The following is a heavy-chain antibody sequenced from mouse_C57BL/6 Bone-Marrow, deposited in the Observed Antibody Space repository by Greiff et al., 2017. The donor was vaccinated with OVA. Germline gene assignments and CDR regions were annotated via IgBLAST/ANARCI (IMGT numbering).Heavy chain of an antibody. Sequence: EVQVVESGGDLVKPGGSLKLSCAASGFTFSSYGMSWVRQTPDKRLEWVATISSGGSYTYYPDSVKGRFTISRDNAKNTLYLQMSSLKSEDTAMYYCASLYDGFPWFAYWGKGTLVTVSA. CDR1: GFTFSSYG. CDR3: ASLYDGFPWFAY. J-gene: IGHJ3*01. V-gene: IGHV5-6*01. CDR2: ISSGGSYT. D-gene: IGHD2-3*01.